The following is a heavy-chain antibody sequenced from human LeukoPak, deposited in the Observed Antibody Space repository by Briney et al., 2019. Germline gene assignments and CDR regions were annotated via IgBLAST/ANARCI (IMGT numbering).Heavy chain of an antibody. D-gene: IGHD6-13*01. CDR2: IRYDGSNK. J-gene: IGHJ4*02. CDR1: GFTFSDYD. Sequence: GGSLRLSCAASGFTFSDYDMYWVRQAPGKGLEWVAFIRYDGSNKYYADSVKGRFTISRDNSKNTLYLQMNSLRAEDTAVYYCAKDQAAAGTRYFDYWGQGTLVTVSS. V-gene: IGHV3-30*02. CDR3: AKDQAAAGTRYFDY.